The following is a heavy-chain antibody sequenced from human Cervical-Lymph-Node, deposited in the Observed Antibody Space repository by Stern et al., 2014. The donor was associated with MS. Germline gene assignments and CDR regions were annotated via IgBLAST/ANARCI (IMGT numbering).Heavy chain of an antibody. CDR3: ARDSGYPDY. J-gene: IGHJ4*02. D-gene: IGHD3-22*01. CDR2: IYHTGST. Sequence: QLQLQESGPGLVKPSQSLSLTCTVSGDSIVTGSHYWSWIRQHPGKGLEWIGYIYHTGSTNYKPSLKSRVTLSIDTSKNQFSLNLSSVTGADTAVYYCARDSGYPDYWGQGTLVTVSS. V-gene: IGHV4-31*03. CDR1: GDSIVTGSHY.